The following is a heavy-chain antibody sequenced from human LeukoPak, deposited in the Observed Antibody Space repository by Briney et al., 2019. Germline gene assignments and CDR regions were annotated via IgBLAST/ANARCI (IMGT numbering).Heavy chain of an antibody. J-gene: IGHJ6*02. D-gene: IGHD2-2*01. CDR3: ARLRLGYCSSTSCSNYYYYGMDV. V-gene: IGHV1-69*13. CDR1: GGTFSSFV. Sequence: GASVKVSCKASGGTFSSFVISWVRQAPGQGLEWMGGIIPVFGTANYAQKFQGRVTITADESTSTAYMELSSLRSEDTAVYYCARLRLGYCSSTSCSNYYYYGMDVWGQGTTVTVSS. CDR2: IIPVFGTA.